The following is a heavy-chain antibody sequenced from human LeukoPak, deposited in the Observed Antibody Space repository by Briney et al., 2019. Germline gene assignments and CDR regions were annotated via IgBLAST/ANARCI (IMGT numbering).Heavy chain of an antibody. V-gene: IGHV3-53*04. CDR2: IYSGGST. CDR1: GFTVSSNY. D-gene: IGHD4-17*01. J-gene: IGHJ3*02. CDR3: ARVFTTVTNDAFDI. Sequence: PGGSLRLSCAASGFTVSSNYMSWVRQAPGKGLEWVSVIYSGGSTYYADSVKGRFTISRHNSKNTLYLQMNSLRAGDTAVYYCARVFTTVTNDAFDIWGQGTMVTVSS.